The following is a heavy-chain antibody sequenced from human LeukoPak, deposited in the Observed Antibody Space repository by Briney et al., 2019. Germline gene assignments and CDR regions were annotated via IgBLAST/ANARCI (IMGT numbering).Heavy chain of an antibody. CDR2: IKQDGSEK. J-gene: IGHJ4*02. V-gene: IGHV3-7*01. CDR1: GFTFSSYS. D-gene: IGHD6-6*01. Sequence: PGGSLRLSCAASGFTFSSYSMNWVRQAPGKGLEWVANIKQDGSEKYYVDSVKGRFTISRDNAKNSLYLQMNSLRAEGTAMYYCARDPQFQKVRLAARQVPSRDYWGQGTLVTVSS. CDR3: ARDPQFQKVRLAARQVPSRDY.